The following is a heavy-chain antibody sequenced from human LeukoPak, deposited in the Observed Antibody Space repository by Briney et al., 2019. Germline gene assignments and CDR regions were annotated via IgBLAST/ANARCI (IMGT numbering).Heavy chain of an antibody. CDR1: GYTFTSYA. Sequence: ASVKVSCKASGYTFTSYAMHWVRQAPGQGLEWMGIINPSGGSTSYAQKFQGRVTMTRDTSTSTVYMELSSLRSEDTAVYYCARGPVYYYDSSGYSLRYWGQGTLVTVSS. V-gene: IGHV1-46*01. CDR2: INPSGGST. J-gene: IGHJ4*02. CDR3: ARGPVYYYDSSGYSLRY. D-gene: IGHD3-22*01.